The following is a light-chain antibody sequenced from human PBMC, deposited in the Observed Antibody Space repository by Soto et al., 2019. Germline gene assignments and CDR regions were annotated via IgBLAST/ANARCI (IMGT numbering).Light chain of an antibody. CDR1: QNIRNY. V-gene: IGKV1-39*01. CDR3: QQSYNIKART. CDR2: GAA. Sequence: DIQMTQSPSSLSASVGDRVAITCRASQNIRNYLNWYQQKPGKAPKVLIYGAASLQSGVPSRFSGSGSGTNFTLTINSLQPEDYATHYCQQSYNIKARTLGGGTKVDIK. J-gene: IGKJ4*01.